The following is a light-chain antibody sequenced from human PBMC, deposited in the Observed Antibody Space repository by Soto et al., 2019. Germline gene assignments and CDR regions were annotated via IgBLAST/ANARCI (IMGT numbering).Light chain of an antibody. CDR1: QSIYDW. CDR2: KAS. Sequence: DIQMTQSPSTLSASVGDRVTITCRASQSIYDWLAWYQQKPGKAPKLLLYKASSLESGVPSRFSGSGSGTEFTLTISSLQPDDFATYYCQQYNSYSPFGFGPGTKVDIK. J-gene: IGKJ3*01. V-gene: IGKV1-5*03. CDR3: QQYNSYSPFG.